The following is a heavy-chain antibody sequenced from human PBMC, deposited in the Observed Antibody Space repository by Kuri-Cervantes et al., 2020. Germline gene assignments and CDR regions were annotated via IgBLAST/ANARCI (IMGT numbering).Heavy chain of an antibody. J-gene: IGHJ4*02. CDR3: AAGDRYSYGYFDY. CDR1: GFTFTSSA. D-gene: IGHD5-18*01. CDR2: IVVGSGST. V-gene: IGHV1-58*02. Sequence: SVKVSCKASGFTFTSSAMQWVRQARGQRLEWIGWIVVGSGSTNYAQKFQERVTITRDMSTSTAYMELSSLRSEDTAVYYCAAGDRYSYGYFDYWGQGTLVTVSS.